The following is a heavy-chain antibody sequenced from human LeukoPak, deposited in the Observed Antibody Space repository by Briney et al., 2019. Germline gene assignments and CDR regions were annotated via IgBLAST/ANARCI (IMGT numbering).Heavy chain of an antibody. V-gene: IGHV3-11*04. J-gene: IGHJ4*02. CDR1: GFTFSDYY. CDR3: TRRPYSSSWYYFDY. Sequence: GGSLRLSCTVSGFTFSDYYMSWVRQAPGKGLEWVSYISSSGSMLHYADSVEGRFTISRDNAKNSLYLQTSSLRVEDTAVYYCTRRPYSSSWYYFDYWGQGTLVTVSS. CDR2: ISSSGSML. D-gene: IGHD6-13*01.